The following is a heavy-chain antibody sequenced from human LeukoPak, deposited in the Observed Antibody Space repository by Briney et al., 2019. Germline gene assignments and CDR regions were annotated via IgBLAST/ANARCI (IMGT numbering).Heavy chain of an antibody. D-gene: IGHD2-15*01. CDR2: IYTDGRI. CDR1: GFIVSGSY. CDR3: ATDEANCSGGSCYSFTY. J-gene: IGHJ4*02. V-gene: IGHV3-53*01. Sequence: GGSLRLSCGGSGFIVSGSYMSWVRQAPGKGLEWVSMIYTDGRIYYADSVKGRFTISRDNSKNTLYLQMDSLRAEDAAVYHCATDEANCSGGSCYSFTYWGQGTLVTVSS.